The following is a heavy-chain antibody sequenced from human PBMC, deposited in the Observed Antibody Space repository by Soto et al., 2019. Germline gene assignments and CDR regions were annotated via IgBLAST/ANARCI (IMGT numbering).Heavy chain of an antibody. CDR2: INHSGST. J-gene: IGHJ6*02. D-gene: IGHD3-22*01. V-gene: IGHV4-34*01. Sequence: TLSLTCAVYGGSFSGYYWSWIRQPPGKGLEWIGEINHSGSTNYNPSLKSRVTISVDTSKNQFSLKLSSVTAADTAVYYCARLRNYYDSSGYYYYYYYGMDVWGQGTTVTVSS. CDR3: ARLRNYYDSSGYYYYYYYGMDV. CDR1: GGSFSGYY.